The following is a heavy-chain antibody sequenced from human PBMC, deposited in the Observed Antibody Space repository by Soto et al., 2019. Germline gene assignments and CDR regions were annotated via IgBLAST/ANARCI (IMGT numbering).Heavy chain of an antibody. CDR2: ISPDGSTT. J-gene: IGHJ4*02. CDR3: AGGYSGSPR. CDR1: GFTFSSSW. Sequence: EVQLVESGGDLVQPGGSLRLSCAASGFTFSSSWMYWVRQAPGKGLVSVSRISPDGSTTTYADSVKGRFTISRDNAKNTLYVQRRSLRAEDTAVYYCAGGYSGSPRWGQGTLVTVSS. V-gene: IGHV3-74*01. D-gene: IGHD3-10*01.